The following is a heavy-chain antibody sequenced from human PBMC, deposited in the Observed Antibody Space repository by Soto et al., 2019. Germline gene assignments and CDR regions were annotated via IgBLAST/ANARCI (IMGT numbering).Heavy chain of an antibody. CDR3: ARADGTGDYYYYYGMDV. V-gene: IGHV5-10-1*01. CDR1: GYSFTSYW. D-gene: IGHD2-8*02. CDR2: IDPSDSYT. J-gene: IGHJ6*02. Sequence: GESLKISCKGSGYSFTSYWISWVRQMPGKGLEWMGRIDPSDSYTNYSPSFQGHVTISADKSISTAYLQWSSLKASDTAMYYCARADGTGDYYYYYGMDVWGQGTTVTVSS.